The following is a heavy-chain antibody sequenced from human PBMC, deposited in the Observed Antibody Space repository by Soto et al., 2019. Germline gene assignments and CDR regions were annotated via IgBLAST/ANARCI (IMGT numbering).Heavy chain of an antibody. Sequence: PGGSLRLSCAPSESTLSNVWMSWVRQPPGKGLEWVGRVKREIDGATTDYAAPVEGRFRISRDDSKNTVYLQMNSLRTEDTAVYYCTTDPIRDYWGLGTLVTVSS. J-gene: IGHJ4*02. CDR2: VKREIDGATT. CDR1: ESTLSNVW. D-gene: IGHD2-21*01. CDR3: TTDPIRDY. V-gene: IGHV3-15*01.